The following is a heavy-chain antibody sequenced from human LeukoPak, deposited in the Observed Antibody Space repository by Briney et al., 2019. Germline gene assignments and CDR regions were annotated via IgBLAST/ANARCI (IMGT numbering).Heavy chain of an antibody. J-gene: IGHJ4*02. CDR2: IYTSGST. Sequence: SETLSLTCTVSGGSISSYYWSWIRQPAGKGLEWIGRIYTSGSTNCNPSLKSRVTMSVDTSKNQFSLKLSSVTAADTAVYYCARSTTTGSWNYFDYWGQGTLVTVSS. D-gene: IGHD4-11*01. CDR3: ARSTTTGSWNYFDY. V-gene: IGHV4-4*07. CDR1: GGSISSYY.